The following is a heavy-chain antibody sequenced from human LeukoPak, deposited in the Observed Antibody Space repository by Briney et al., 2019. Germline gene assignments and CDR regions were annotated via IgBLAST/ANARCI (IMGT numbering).Heavy chain of an antibody. CDR3: ARDGSGHWFDP. Sequence: ASVEVSCKASGYTFNTYGISWVRQPRAQGREGMGWINAYNGDTNHAQKFQGRVTMTTDTSTTTAYMELGSLRSDDTAVYYCARDGSGHWFDPWGQGTLVTVSS. CDR1: GYTFNTYG. J-gene: IGHJ5*02. D-gene: IGHD6-25*01. CDR2: INAYNGDT. V-gene: IGHV1-18*04.